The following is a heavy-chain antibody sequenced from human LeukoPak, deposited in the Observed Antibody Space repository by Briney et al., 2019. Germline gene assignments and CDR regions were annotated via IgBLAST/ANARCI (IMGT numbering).Heavy chain of an antibody. D-gene: IGHD6-13*01. CDR3: ARCQDSNTFDY. Sequence: ASVKVSCEGSGYTFTSYDISWVREATGHGLECRGGMNPNRGNTGYVQRFWGRVTMSRNTSLTTAHRELRSQRSEDTAVYFCARCQDSNTFDYWGQGTLVTVSS. CDR2: MNPNRGNT. J-gene: IGHJ4*02. V-gene: IGHV1-8*01. CDR1: GYTFTSYD.